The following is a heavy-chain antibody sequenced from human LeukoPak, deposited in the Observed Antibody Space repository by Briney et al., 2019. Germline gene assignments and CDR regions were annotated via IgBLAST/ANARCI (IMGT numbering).Heavy chain of an antibody. Sequence: SETLSLTCTVSGGSISSSSYYWGWIRQPPGKGLEWIGSIYYSGSTYYNPSLKSRVTISVDTSKNQFSLKLSSVTAADTAVYYCARHPRIRGQQLVGTVYYYYMDVWGKGTTVTVSS. D-gene: IGHD6-13*01. V-gene: IGHV4-39*01. CDR1: GGSISSSSYY. J-gene: IGHJ6*03. CDR3: ARHPRIRGQQLVGTVYYYYMDV. CDR2: IYYSGST.